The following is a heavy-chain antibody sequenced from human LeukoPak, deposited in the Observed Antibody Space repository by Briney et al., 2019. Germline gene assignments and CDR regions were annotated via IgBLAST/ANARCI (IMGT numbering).Heavy chain of an antibody. CDR2: ISGSGGST. CDR3: AKTGSGYYYFDY. V-gene: IGHV3-23*01. Sequence: PGRSLRLSCAASGFTFSSYAMSWVRQAPGKGLEWVSGISGSGGSTDYVDSVKGRFTISRDNSKNTLYLQMNSLRAEDTAVYYCAKTGSGYYYFDYWGQGTLVTVSS. J-gene: IGHJ4*02. D-gene: IGHD3-22*01. CDR1: GFTFSSYA.